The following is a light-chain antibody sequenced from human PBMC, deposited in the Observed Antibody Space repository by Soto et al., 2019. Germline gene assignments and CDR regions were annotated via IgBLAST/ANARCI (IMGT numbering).Light chain of an antibody. CDR3: QQRFT. Sequence: DIQLTQSPSFLSASVGDRVTITCRASQGISGYLAWYQQKPGKAPNLLIYATSTLQTGVPSRFSGSGSWAEFTLTITNLQPEHFATYYCQQRFTFGPGTKVDIK. V-gene: IGKV1-9*01. CDR2: ATS. J-gene: IGKJ3*01. CDR1: QGISGY.